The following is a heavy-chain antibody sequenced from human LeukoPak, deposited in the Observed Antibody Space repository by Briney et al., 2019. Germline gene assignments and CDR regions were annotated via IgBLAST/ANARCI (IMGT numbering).Heavy chain of an antibody. Sequence: SETLSLTCAVYGGSFSGYYWSWIRQPPGKGLEWIGEINHSGSTNYNPSLKSRVTISVDTSKNQFSLKLNSVTAADTAVYYCARGGPRYGVDYWGQGTLVTVSS. CDR2: INHSGST. D-gene: IGHD4-17*01. CDR1: GGSFSGYY. CDR3: ARGGPRYGVDY. J-gene: IGHJ4*02. V-gene: IGHV4-34*01.